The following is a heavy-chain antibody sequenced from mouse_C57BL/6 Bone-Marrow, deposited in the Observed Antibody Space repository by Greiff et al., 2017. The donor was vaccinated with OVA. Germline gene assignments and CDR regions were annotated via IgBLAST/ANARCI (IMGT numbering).Heavy chain of an antibody. D-gene: IGHD2-4*01. CDR3: TREGGYYDYDGAWFAY. Sequence: DVMLVESGEGLVKPGGSLKLSCAASGFTFSSYAMSWVRQTPEKRLEWVAYISSGGDYIYYADTVKGRFTISRDNARNTLYLQMSSLKSEDTAMYYCTREGGYYDYDGAWFAYWGQGTLVTVSA. J-gene: IGHJ3*01. CDR1: GFTFSSYA. CDR2: ISSGGDYI. V-gene: IGHV5-9-1*02.